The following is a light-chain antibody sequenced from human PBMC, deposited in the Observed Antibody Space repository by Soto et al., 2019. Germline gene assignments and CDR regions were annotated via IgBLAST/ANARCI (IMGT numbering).Light chain of an antibody. V-gene: IGKV2-28*01. CDR3: MQALQTPMYT. Sequence: DIVMTQSPLSLPVTLGEPASISCRSSQSLLHSNGYNYLDWYLQKPGQSPQLLIYLGSNRDSRVPDRFSGSGTGTDFTLKIIRVEAEDVGVYYCMQALQTPMYTFGQGTKLDIK. CDR2: LGS. J-gene: IGKJ2*01. CDR1: QSLLHSNGYNY.